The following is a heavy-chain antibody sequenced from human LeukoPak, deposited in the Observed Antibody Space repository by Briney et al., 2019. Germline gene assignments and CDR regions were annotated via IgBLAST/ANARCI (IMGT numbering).Heavy chain of an antibody. Sequence: SETLSLTCAVYGGSFSGYYWSWIRQPPGKGLEWIGEINHSGSTNYNPSLKSRVTISVDTSKNQFSLKLSSVTAADTAVYYCARDGRYYYMDVWGKGTTVTVSS. V-gene: IGHV4-34*01. J-gene: IGHJ6*03. CDR1: GGSFSGYY. CDR3: ARDGRYYYMDV. CDR2: INHSGST. D-gene: IGHD3/OR15-3a*01.